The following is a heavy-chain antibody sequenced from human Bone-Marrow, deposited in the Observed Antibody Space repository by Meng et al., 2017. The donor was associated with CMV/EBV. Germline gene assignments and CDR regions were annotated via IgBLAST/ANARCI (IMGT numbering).Heavy chain of an antibody. D-gene: IGHD3-10*01. Sequence: GSLRLSCTVSGGSMSKSSYYWAWIRQPPGKGLEWIGSIYYRGSTFYNPSLKSRVTISVEKSKNQFSLKLSPVTAADTAVYYCARDRGFLAPTQPLDTWGQGILVTVSS. CDR3: ARDRGFLAPTQPLDT. CDR2: IYYRGST. J-gene: IGHJ5*02. CDR1: GGSMSKSSYY. V-gene: IGHV4-39*07.